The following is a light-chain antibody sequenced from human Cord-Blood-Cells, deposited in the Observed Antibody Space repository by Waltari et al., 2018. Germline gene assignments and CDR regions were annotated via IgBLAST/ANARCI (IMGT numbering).Light chain of an antibody. CDR3: CSYAGSSTFHVV. Sequence: QSALTQPASVSGSPGQSITISCTGTSSDLGRYNLVSWYQQHPGKAPKLILYEGSKRPSGVSNRFSGSKSGNTASLTISGLQAEDEADYYCCSYAGSSTFHVVFGGGTKLTVL. CDR1: SSDLGRYNL. V-gene: IGLV2-23*03. J-gene: IGLJ2*01. CDR2: EGS.